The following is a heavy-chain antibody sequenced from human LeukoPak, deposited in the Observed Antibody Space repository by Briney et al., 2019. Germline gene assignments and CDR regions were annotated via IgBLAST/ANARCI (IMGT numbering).Heavy chain of an antibody. CDR2: ISSSSSYI. CDR1: GFTFSSYS. Sequence: TGGSLRLSCAASGFTFSSYSMNWVRQAPGKGLEWVSSISSSSSYIYYADSVKGRFTISRDNSKNTLYLQLNSLRAEDTAVYYCAKVEVYYYDRSSAFDIWGQGTMVTVSS. V-gene: IGHV3-21*04. D-gene: IGHD3-22*01. CDR3: AKVEVYYYDRSSAFDI. J-gene: IGHJ3*02.